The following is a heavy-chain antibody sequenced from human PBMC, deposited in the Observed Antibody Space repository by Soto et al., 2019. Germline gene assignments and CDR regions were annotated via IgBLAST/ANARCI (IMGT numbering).Heavy chain of an antibody. V-gene: IGHV1-69*01. J-gene: IGHJ2*01. CDR1: GGTFSNYP. CDR3: ARGNHRWLQLWYFDL. D-gene: IGHD5-12*01. CDR2: IIPIFGTV. Sequence: KVSCKASGGTFSNYPISWVRQAPGQGLEWMGGIIPIFGTVNYAQKFQGRVTITADESTSTAYMELSSLRSEDTAVYYCARGNHRWLQLWYFDLWGRGTLVTVPQ.